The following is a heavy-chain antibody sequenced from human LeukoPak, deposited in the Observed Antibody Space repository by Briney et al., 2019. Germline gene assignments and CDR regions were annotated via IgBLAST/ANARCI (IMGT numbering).Heavy chain of an antibody. D-gene: IGHD3-10*01. V-gene: IGHV3-21*01. CDR3: ARERITMVRGVIGYFDY. J-gene: IGHJ4*02. Sequence: MAGGSLRLSCAASGFTFSSYSMNWVRQAPGKGLEWVSSISSSSSYIYYADSVKGRFTIPRDNAKNSLYLQMNSLRAEDTAVYYCARERITMVRGVIGYFDYWGQGTLVTVSS. CDR1: GFTFSSYS. CDR2: ISSSSSYI.